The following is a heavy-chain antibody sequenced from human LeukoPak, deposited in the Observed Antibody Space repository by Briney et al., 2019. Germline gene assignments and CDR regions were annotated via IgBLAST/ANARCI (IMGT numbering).Heavy chain of an antibody. CDR3: ARIAVAAYPYYFDY. D-gene: IGHD6-19*01. V-gene: IGHV4-31*03. CDR2: IYYSGST. Sequence: SETLSLTCTVSGGPISSGGYYWSWIRQHPGKGLEWIGYIYYSGSTYYNPSLKSRVTISVDTSKNQFSLKLSSVTAADTAVYYCARIAVAAYPYYFDYWGQGTLVTVSS. CDR1: GGPISSGGYY. J-gene: IGHJ4*02.